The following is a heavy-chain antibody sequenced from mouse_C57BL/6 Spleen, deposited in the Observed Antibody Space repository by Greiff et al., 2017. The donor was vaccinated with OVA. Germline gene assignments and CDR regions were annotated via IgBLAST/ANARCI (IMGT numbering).Heavy chain of an antibody. D-gene: IGHD1-1*01. CDR2: IDPSDSYT. Sequence: QVQLQQPGAELAKPGASVKLSCKASGYTFTSYWMQWVKQRPGQGLEWIGEIDPSDSYTNYNQKFKGKATLTVDTSSSTAYMQLSSLTSEDSAVYYCASGSSFDYWGQGTTLTVSS. V-gene: IGHV1-50*01. CDR3: ASGSSFDY. CDR1: GYTFTSYW. J-gene: IGHJ2*01.